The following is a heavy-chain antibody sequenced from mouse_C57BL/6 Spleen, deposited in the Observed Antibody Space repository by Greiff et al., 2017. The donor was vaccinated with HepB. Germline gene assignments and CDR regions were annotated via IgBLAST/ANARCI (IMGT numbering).Heavy chain of an antibody. CDR3: TRTMMRAMDY. Sequence: EVQLQESGGGLVQPGGSMKLSCAASGFTFSDSWMDWVRQSPEKGLEWVAEIRNKANNHATYYAESVKGRFTISRDDSKSSVYLQMNSLRAEDTGIYYCTRTMMRAMDYWGQGTSVTVSS. CDR1: GFTFSDSW. V-gene: IGHV6-6*01. J-gene: IGHJ4*01. D-gene: IGHD2-3*01. CDR2: IRNKANNHAT.